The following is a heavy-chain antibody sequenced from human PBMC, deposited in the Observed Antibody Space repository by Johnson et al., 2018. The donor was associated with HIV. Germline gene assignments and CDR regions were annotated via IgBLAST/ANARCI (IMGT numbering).Heavy chain of an antibody. J-gene: IGHJ3*02. V-gene: IGHV3-30*02. CDR1: GFTFSSYA. CDR2: IRYDGSNK. Sequence: VQLVESGGGVVQPGRSLRLSCAASGFTFSSYAMHWFRQAPGKGLEWVAFIRYDGSNKYYADSVKGRFTISRDNSKNTLYLQMNSLRAEDTAVYYCAPIAAHYDAFDIWGQGTMVTVSS. CDR3: APIAAHYDAFDI. D-gene: IGHD6-6*01.